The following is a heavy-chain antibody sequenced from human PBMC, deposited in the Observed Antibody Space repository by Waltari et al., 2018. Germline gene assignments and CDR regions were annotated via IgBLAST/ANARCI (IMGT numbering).Heavy chain of an antibody. D-gene: IGHD3-3*01. V-gene: IGHV2-5*01. CDR3: AHRFRALYDFWSGYYTEFDY. CDR2: IYWNDDK. Sequence: QITLKESGPTLVKPTQTLTLTCTFSGFSLSTSGVGVGWIRQPPGKALERLALIYWNDDKRYSPSLKSRLTITKDTSKNQVVLTMTNMDPVDTATYYCAHRFRALYDFWSGYYTEFDYWGQGTLVTVSS. CDR1: GFSLSTSGVG. J-gene: IGHJ4*02.